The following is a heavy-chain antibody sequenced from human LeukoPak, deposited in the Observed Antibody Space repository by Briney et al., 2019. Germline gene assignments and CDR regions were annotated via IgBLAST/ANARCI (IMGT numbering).Heavy chain of an antibody. D-gene: IGHD4-17*01. Sequence: PGGSLRLSCAASGFTVSSNYMSWIRQAPGKGLEWVSYISSSGSTIYYADSVKGRFTISRDNAKNSLYLQMNSLRAEDTAVYYCASYATVTSSLDYWGQGTLVTVSS. CDR3: ASYATVTSSLDY. V-gene: IGHV3-11*01. CDR2: ISSSGSTI. CDR1: GFTVSSNY. J-gene: IGHJ4*02.